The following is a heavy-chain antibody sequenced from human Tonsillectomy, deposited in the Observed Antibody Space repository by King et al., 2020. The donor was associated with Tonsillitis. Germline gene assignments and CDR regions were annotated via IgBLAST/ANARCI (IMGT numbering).Heavy chain of an antibody. D-gene: IGHD1-26*01. J-gene: IGHJ6*03. CDR2: IYYSGST. CDR1: GGSISSYY. V-gene: IGHV4-59*08. Sequence: VQLQESGPGLVKPSETLSLTCTVSGGSISSYYWSWIRQPPGKGLEWIGYIYYSGSTNYNPSLKSQVTISVDTSKNQFSLKLSSVTAADTAMYYCARHGTNYYYYMDVWGKGTTVTVSS. CDR3: ARHGTNYYYYMDV.